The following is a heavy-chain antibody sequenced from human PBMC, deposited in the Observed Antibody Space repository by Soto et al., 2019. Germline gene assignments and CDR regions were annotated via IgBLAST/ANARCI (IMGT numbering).Heavy chain of an antibody. V-gene: IGHV3-33*01. CDR1: GFTFSSYG. D-gene: IGHD6-13*01. Sequence: GGSLRLSCAASGFTFSSYGMHWVRQAPGKGLEWVAVIWYDGSNKYYADSVKGRFTISRDNSKNTLYLQMNSLRAEDTAVYYCARDGPGIAAARTKDYYYYGMDVWGQGTTVTVSS. CDR2: IWYDGSNK. CDR3: ARDGPGIAAARTKDYYYYGMDV. J-gene: IGHJ6*02.